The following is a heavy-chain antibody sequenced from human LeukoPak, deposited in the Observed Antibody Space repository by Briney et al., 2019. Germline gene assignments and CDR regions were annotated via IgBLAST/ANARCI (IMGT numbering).Heavy chain of an antibody. Sequence: GGSLRLSCVASGFTFSSYWMSWVRQAPGKGLEWVSSISSSSGYIYYADSVKGRFTISRDNAKNSLYLQMNSLRAEDTAVYYCARLSHYYYGMDVWGQGTTVTVSS. V-gene: IGHV3-21*01. CDR1: GFTFSSYW. J-gene: IGHJ6*02. CDR2: ISSSSGYI. CDR3: ARLSHYYYGMDV.